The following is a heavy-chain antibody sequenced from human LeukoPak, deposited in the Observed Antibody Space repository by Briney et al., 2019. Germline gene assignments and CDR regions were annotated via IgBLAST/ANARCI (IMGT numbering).Heavy chain of an antibody. Sequence: PGGSLRLYCAASGFTFSRYSMNWVRQAPGKGLEWVSSISSSSSYIYYADSVKGRFTISRDNAKNSLYLQMNSLRGEDTAVYYCASGDYVGAFDIWGQGTMVTVSS. CDR1: GFTFSRYS. V-gene: IGHV3-21*01. CDR3: ASGDYVGAFDI. D-gene: IGHD4-17*01. J-gene: IGHJ3*02. CDR2: ISSSSSYI.